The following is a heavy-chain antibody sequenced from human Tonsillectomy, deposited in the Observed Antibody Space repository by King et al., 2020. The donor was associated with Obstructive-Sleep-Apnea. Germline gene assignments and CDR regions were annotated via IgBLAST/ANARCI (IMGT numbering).Heavy chain of an antibody. V-gene: IGHV3-23*04. D-gene: IGHD3-22*01. Sequence: VQLVESGGGLVQPGGSLRLSCAASGFTFSSYAMSWVRQAPGKGLAWVFGISGSGGSTFYADSVKGRFTISRDNSKNTLYLQMNSLRAEDTAVYYCASFAQWLSAQVDYWGQGTLVTVSS. CDR2: ISGSGGST. CDR3: ASFAQWLSAQVDY. J-gene: IGHJ4*02. CDR1: GFTFSSYA.